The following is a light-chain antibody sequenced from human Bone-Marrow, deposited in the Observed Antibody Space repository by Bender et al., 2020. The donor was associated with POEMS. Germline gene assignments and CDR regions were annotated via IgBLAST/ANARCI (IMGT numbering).Light chain of an antibody. V-gene: IGLV2-14*02. CDR1: SSDIGSYDL. CDR2: EVT. J-gene: IGLJ2*01. CDR3: SSYARSNIVL. Sequence: QSALTQPASVSGSPGQSITISCTGTSSDIGSYDLVSWYQQHPGKAPKLMIYEVTKWPSGVSNRFSGSKSGNTASLTVSGLQAEDEADYYCSSYARSNIVLFGGGTKLTVL.